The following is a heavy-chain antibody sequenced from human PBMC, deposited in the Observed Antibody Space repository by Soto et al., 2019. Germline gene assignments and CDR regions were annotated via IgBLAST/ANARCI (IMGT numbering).Heavy chain of an antibody. CDR1: GFTFSSYA. V-gene: IGHV3-30-3*01. J-gene: IGHJ6*02. CDR3: ASLYCSSTSCASYYYYYYGMDV. CDR2: ISYDGSNK. Sequence: LRRSCAASGFTFSSYAMHWVRQAPGKGLEWVAVISYDGSNKYYADSVKGRFTISRDNSKNTLYLQMNSLRAEDTAVYYCASLYCSSTSCASYYYYYYGMDVWGQGTTVTVSS. D-gene: IGHD2-2*01.